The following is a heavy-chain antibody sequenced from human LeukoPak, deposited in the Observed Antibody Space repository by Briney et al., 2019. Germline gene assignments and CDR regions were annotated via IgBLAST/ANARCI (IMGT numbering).Heavy chain of an antibody. CDR1: GYTFISYG. D-gene: IGHD3-10*01. Sequence: ASVKVSCKASGYTFISYGISWVRQAPGQGLEWMGWISAYNGNTNYAQKLQGRVTMTTDTSTSKAYMELRSLRSDDTAVYYCARITMVRGVYYYYMDVWGKGTTVTISS. CDR3: ARITMVRGVYYYYMDV. V-gene: IGHV1-18*01. CDR2: ISAYNGNT. J-gene: IGHJ6*03.